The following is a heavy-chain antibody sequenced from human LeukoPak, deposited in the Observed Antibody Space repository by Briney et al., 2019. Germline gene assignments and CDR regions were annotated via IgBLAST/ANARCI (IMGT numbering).Heavy chain of an antibody. CDR3: ARGAYCSSTSCPYYFDY. D-gene: IGHD2-2*01. V-gene: IGHV1-8*01. CDR2: MNPNSGNT. J-gene: IGHJ4*02. Sequence: GASVKVSCKASGHTFTSYDINWVRQATGQGLEWMGWMNPNSGNTGYAQKFQGRVTMTRNTSISTAYMELSSLRSEDTAVYYCARGAYCSSTSCPYYFDYWGQGTLVTVSS. CDR1: GHTFTSYD.